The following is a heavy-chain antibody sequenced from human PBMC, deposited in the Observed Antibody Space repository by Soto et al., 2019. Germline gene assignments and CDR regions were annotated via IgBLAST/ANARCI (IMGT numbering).Heavy chain of an antibody. D-gene: IGHD2-2*01. CDR1: GFTFSSYD. V-gene: IGHV3-13*01. Sequence: EVQLVESGGGLVQPGGSLRLSCAASGFTFSSYDMHWVRQATGKGLEWVSAIGTAGDTYYPGSVKGRFTISRENAKNSLYLHMNSLRAGDTAVYYCARSVVYHDAFDIWGQGTMVTVSS. CDR2: IGTAGDT. J-gene: IGHJ3*02. CDR3: ARSVVYHDAFDI.